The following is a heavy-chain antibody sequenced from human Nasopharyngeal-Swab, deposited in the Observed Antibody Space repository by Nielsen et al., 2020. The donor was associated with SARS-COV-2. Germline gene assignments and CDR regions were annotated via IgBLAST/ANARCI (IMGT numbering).Heavy chain of an antibody. Sequence: SETLSLTCSVSGGSVSSGSYYWSWIRQPPGKGLEWIGYIHHSGSPSYSPSLKSRATMSVDTSKNQFSLKLISVTAADAAVYYCARGYYNFWNGYYHYYMDVWGKGATVTASS. CDR3: ARGYYNFWNGYYHYYMDV. D-gene: IGHD1-1*01. V-gene: IGHV4-61*01. CDR2: IHHSGSP. CDR1: GGSVSSGSYY. J-gene: IGHJ6*03.